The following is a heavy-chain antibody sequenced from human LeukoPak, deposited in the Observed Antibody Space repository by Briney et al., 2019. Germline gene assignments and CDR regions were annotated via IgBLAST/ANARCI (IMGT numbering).Heavy chain of an antibody. J-gene: IGHJ4*02. Sequence: ASVKVSCKASGYTFTGYYMHWGRQAPGQGLEWMGRINPNSGGTNYAQKFQGRVTITRDTSISTAYMELSRLRSDDTAVYYCARDRDVLRYFDWQPVAYCGQGTLVTASS. CDR3: ARDRDVLRYFDWQPVAY. V-gene: IGHV1-2*06. CDR1: GYTFTGYY. D-gene: IGHD3-9*01. CDR2: INPNSGGT.